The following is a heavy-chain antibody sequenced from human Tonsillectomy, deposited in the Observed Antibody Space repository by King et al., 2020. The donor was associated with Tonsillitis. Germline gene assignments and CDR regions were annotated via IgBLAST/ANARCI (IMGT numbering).Heavy chain of an antibody. CDR2: IKSKTDGGTT. J-gene: IGHJ6*03. Sequence: VQLVESGGGLVKPGGSLRVSCAASGFTFSNAWMNWVRQAPGKGLEWVGRIKSKTDGGTTDYAAPVKGRFTISRDDSKNTLYLQMNSLKAEDTAAYYCATERDPFYFYYMDVWGKGTTVTVSS. V-gene: IGHV3-15*07. CDR3: ATERDPFYFYYMDV. CDR1: GFTFSNAW. D-gene: IGHD5-24*01.